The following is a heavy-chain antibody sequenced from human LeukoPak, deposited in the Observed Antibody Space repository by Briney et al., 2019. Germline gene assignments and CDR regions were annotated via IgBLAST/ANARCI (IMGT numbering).Heavy chain of an antibody. CDR3: ARGLRDFWSGTYAFDI. V-gene: IGHV4-4*07. CDR1: GGSISSYY. J-gene: IGHJ3*02. D-gene: IGHD3-3*01. Sequence: PSETLSLTCTASGGSISSYYWSWIRQPAGKGLEWIGRIYTSGSTNYNPSLKSRVTMSVDTSKNQFSLKLSSVTAADTAVYYCARGLRDFWSGTYAFDIWGQGTMVTVSS. CDR2: IYTSGST.